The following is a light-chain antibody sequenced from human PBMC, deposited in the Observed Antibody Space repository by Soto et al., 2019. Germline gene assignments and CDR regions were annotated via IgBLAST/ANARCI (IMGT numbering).Light chain of an antibody. CDR1: SSDVGGYNY. V-gene: IGLV2-14*01. J-gene: IGLJ2*01. Sequence: QSVLTQPASVSGSPGQSITISCTGTSSDVGGYNYVSWYQQYPGKAPKLIIYEVSNRPSGVSNRFSGSKSGNTASLTISGLQAEDEADYYCSSYTRSSTLVFGGGTKVTVL. CDR2: EVS. CDR3: SSYTRSSTLV.